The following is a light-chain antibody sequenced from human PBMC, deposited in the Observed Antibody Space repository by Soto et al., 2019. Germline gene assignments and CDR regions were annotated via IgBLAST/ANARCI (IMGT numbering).Light chain of an antibody. CDR3: KSYAGSNTYV. CDR1: KSDIGVYDV. Sequence: QSALTQPPSASGSPGQSVTISCTGTKSDIGVYDVVSWYQHHPGNAPRLIIYEVVQRPSGVHDRFSGSKSGTTASLTVSGLQAADADDYFCKSYAGSNTYVFGSGTKLTVL. J-gene: IGLJ1*01. V-gene: IGLV2-8*01. CDR2: EVV.